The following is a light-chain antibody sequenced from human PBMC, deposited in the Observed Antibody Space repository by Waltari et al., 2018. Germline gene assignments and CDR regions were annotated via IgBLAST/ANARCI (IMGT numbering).Light chain of an antibody. Sequence: DIVITPSPDSLSVSVGERATITCKSSQSVFYNSNNMNYSAWYQQKRGQPPKLLIYWASTREFGVPDRFRGSGSGTDFTLTISSLQAEDVAVYYCQQYYSETPTFGQGTKVEIK. CDR1: QSVFYNSNNMNY. J-gene: IGKJ1*01. V-gene: IGKV4-1*01. CDR3: QQYYSETPT. CDR2: WAS.